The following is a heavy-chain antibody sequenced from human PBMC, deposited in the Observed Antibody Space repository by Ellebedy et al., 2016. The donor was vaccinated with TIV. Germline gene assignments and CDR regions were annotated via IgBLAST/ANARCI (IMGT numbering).Heavy chain of an antibody. CDR2: ISSSGSTI. D-gene: IGHD3-10*01. Sequence: GESLKISCAASGFPFSDYSMNWIRQTPGKGLEWVSCISSSGSTIYYAYSVKGRFTIARDNAKNSLYLHMSSMRAEDTDVYYCATGPMVRGDILRKETPNPHFDYWGQGTLVTVSS. J-gene: IGHJ4*02. CDR3: ATGPMVRGDILRKETPNPHFDY. CDR1: GFPFSDYS. V-gene: IGHV3-11*01.